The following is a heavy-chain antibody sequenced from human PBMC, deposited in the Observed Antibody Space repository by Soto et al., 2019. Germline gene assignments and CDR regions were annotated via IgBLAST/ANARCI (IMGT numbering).Heavy chain of an antibody. D-gene: IGHD2-2*01. Sequence: EVQLLDSGGGLVQPGGSLRLSCAASGFTFSSYTMSWVRQAPGKGLEWVSAISGSGGSPSYADSVQGRFTISRDNPKNTLYLQMNSLRAEDTAIYYCAKARGSTSNCYVPEYWGQGTLVTVSS. CDR3: AKARGSTSNCYVPEY. V-gene: IGHV3-23*01. CDR2: ISGSGGSP. J-gene: IGHJ4*02. CDR1: GFTFSSYT.